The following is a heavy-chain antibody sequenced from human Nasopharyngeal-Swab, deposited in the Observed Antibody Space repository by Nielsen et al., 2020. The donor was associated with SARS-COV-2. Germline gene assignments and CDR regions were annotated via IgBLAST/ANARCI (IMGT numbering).Heavy chain of an antibody. V-gene: IGHV3-53*01. CDR2: IYSGGST. CDR1: GFTVSSNY. Sequence: GGSLRLSCAASGFTVSSNYMSWVRQAPGKGLEWVSVIYSGGSTYYADSVKGRFTISRDNAKNSLFLQMDSLRTEDTALYYCARSVGAAMGRYMDVWGKGTTVTVSS. J-gene: IGHJ6*04. CDR3: ARSVGAAMGRYMDV. D-gene: IGHD1-26*01.